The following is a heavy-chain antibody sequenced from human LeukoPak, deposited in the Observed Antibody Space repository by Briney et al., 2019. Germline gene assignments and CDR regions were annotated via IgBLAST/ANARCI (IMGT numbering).Heavy chain of an antibody. J-gene: IGHJ4*02. D-gene: IGHD2-2*01. CDR3: AREMRSSASGYFDY. CDR1: GFTFSSYS. Sequence: PGGSLRLSCAASGFTFSSYSIHWVRQAPGKGLEWVALISSDGTSKYYADSVKGRFTISRDNSKNTLYLQMNSLRADDTAVYYCAREMRSSASGYFDYWGQGTLVTVSS. CDR2: ISSDGTSK. V-gene: IGHV3-30*04.